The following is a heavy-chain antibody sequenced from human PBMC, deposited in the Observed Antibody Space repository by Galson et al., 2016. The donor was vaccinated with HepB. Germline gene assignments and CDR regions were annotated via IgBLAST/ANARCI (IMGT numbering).Heavy chain of an antibody. V-gene: IGHV4-59*01. CDR1: GDSISPYY. Sequence: SETLSLTCTVSGDSISPYYWSWIRQPPGKGLEWIGYIYYSGSTTYNRSLKSRVTITVDTSKNQFSLKLRSVTAADTAMYYCAKVDYYGLGTNWGQGTLVTVSS. J-gene: IGHJ4*02. CDR2: IYYSGST. CDR3: AKVDYYGLGTN. D-gene: IGHD3-10*01.